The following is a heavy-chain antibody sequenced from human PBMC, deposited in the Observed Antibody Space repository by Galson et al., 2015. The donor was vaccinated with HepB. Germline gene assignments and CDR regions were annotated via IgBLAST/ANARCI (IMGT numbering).Heavy chain of an antibody. J-gene: IGHJ4*02. Sequence: QSGAEVKKPGESLRISCKGSGYDFSSYWISWVRQMPGKGLEWMGRIDPSDSNINYSPSFQGHVTISADKSISTAYLKWSSVKASDTAMYYCARHDWTAADSDYWGQGTLVTVSS. CDR3: ARHDWTAADSDY. D-gene: IGHD3-9*01. CDR2: IDPSDSNI. V-gene: IGHV5-10-1*01. CDR1: GYDFSSYW.